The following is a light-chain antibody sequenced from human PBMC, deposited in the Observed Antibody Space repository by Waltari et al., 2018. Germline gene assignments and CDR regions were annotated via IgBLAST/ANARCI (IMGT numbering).Light chain of an antibody. J-gene: IGKJ2*01. V-gene: IGKV3-11*01. CDR2: DGN. Sequence: EVVLTQSPGTLSLFPGERATLSCRASQSVATYLAWFQRRPGQAPRLLIYDGNKRATGIPSRFSGSGYGTAFTLTISSLEPEDFAVYYCQQRTDWLYTFGQGTKLEIK. CDR1: QSVATY. CDR3: QQRTDWLYT.